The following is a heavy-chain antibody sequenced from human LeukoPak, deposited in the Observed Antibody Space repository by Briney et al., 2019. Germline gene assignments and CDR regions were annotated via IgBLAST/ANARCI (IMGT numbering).Heavy chain of an antibody. Sequence: ASVKVSCKASGGTFSSYAISWVRQAPGQGLEWMGGIIPIFGTANYAQKFQGRVTITTDESTSTAYMELSSLRSEDTAVYYCARVRNGGTTMSSFDSWGKEPLATVS. CDR2: IIPIFGTA. D-gene: IGHD2-8*01. CDR1: GGTFSSYA. CDR3: ARVRNGGTTMSSFDS. V-gene: IGHV1-69*05. J-gene: IGHJ4*02.